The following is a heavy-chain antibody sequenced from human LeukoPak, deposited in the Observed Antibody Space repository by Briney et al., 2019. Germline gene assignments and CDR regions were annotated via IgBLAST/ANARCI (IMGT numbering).Heavy chain of an antibody. CDR3: ARASPRGWYHWHYSFDY. V-gene: IGHV3-43*02. J-gene: IGHJ4*02. Sequence: WGSLRLSCAASGFTFAAYAMHWVRHAPGKGLEWVSLGSIYGTGTTYADSVKGRFTISRDNSKNSLYLQMNSLRTEDSALYYCARASPRGWYHWHYSFDYWGQGSLVTVSS. CDR1: GFTFAAYA. CDR2: GSIYGTGT. D-gene: IGHD1-7*01.